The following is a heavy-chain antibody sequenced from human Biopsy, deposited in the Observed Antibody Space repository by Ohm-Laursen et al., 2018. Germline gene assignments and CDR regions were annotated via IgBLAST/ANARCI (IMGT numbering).Heavy chain of an antibody. V-gene: IGHV4-4*07. CDR1: GDSIRNYY. J-gene: IGHJ3*02. D-gene: IGHD1-26*01. Sequence: SETLSLTCPVSGDSIRNYYWSWIRQAAGKGLEWIGRIYPGGGTIYNPSLKSRVTMSVDTSKNHFSLNLNSVTAADTAVYYCAGMVLGPTNDAFDIWGQGTMVTVSS. CDR2: IYPGGGT. CDR3: AGMVLGPTNDAFDI.